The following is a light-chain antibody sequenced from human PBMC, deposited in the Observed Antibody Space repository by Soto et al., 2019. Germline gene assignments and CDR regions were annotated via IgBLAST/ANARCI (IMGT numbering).Light chain of an antibody. CDR3: NSYTTTSARV. Sequence: QSALTQPASVSGSPGQSITISCTGTSNDVGAFNFVSWYQQHPGKAPKVIIYEVSNRPSGVSNRFSGSKSGITASLTISGLQAEDEADYYCNSYTTTSARVFGGGTKVTVL. CDR1: SNDVGAFNF. J-gene: IGLJ3*02. CDR2: EVS. V-gene: IGLV2-14*01.